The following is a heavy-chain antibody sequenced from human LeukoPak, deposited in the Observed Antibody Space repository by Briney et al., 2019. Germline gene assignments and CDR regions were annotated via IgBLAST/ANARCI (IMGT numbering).Heavy chain of an antibody. CDR3: ARDQEGFDY. Sequence: ASVTVSCKASGYTFTSNYIHWVRQAPGQGLEWMGMIYPRDGSTSYAQKFQVRVTVTRDTSTSTVHMELSGLRSEDTAVYYCARDQEGFDYWGQGTLVTVSS. CDR1: GYTFTSNY. CDR2: IYPRDGST. V-gene: IGHV1-46*01. J-gene: IGHJ4*02.